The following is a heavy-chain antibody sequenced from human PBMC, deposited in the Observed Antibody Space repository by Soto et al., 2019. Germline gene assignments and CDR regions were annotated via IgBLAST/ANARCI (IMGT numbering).Heavy chain of an antibody. Sequence: SGPTLVNPTQTLTLTCTFSGFSLSTSGVGVGWIRQPPGKALEWLALIYWDDDKRYSPSLKSRLTITKDTSKNQVVLTMTNMDPVDTATYFCAHRHGYGAYDMYYFDYWGQGTLVTVSS. V-gene: IGHV2-5*02. CDR3: AHRHGYGAYDMYYFDY. CDR2: IYWDDDK. D-gene: IGHD5-12*01. J-gene: IGHJ4*02. CDR1: GFSLSTSGVG.